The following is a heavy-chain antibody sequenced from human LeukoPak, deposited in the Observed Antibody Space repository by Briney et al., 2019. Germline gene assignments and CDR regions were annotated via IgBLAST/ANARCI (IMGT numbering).Heavy chain of an antibody. V-gene: IGHV4-59*08. Sequence: PSETLSLTCTVSGGSISSYYWSWIRQPPGKGLEWIGYIYYSGSTNYNPSLKSRVTISVDTSKDQFSLKLSSVTAADTAVYYCATLLVNWFDPWGQGTLVTVSS. CDR3: ATLLVNWFDP. D-gene: IGHD2-8*02. CDR1: GGSISSYY. J-gene: IGHJ5*02. CDR2: IYYSGST.